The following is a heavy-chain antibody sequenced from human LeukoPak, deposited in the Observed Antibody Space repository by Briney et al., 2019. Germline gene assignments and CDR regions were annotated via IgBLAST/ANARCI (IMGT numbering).Heavy chain of an antibody. V-gene: IGHV3-21*01. D-gene: IGHD2-8*01. CDR3: ARSKEAAGYCTNGVCYRFYFDY. CDR2: ISSSSSYI. J-gene: IGHJ4*02. CDR1: GFTFSSYS. Sequence: GGSLRLSCAASGFTFSSYSMNWVRQAPGKGLEWVSSISSSSSYIYYADSVKGRFTISRDNAKNSLYLQMNSLRAEDTAVYYCARSKEAAGYCTNGVCYRFYFDYWGQGTLVTVSS.